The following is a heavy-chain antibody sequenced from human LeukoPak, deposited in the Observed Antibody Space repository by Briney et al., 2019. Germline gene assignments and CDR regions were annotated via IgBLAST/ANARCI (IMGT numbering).Heavy chain of an antibody. Sequence: PGRSLRLSCAASGFTFDDYAMHWVRQAPGKGLEWVSGISWNSGSIGYADSVKGRFTISRDNAKNSLYLQMNSLRAEDTALYYCARGYNWNDQRVNFDYWGQGTLVTVSS. CDR3: ARGYNWNDQRVNFDY. CDR1: GFTFDDYA. D-gene: IGHD1-1*01. V-gene: IGHV3-9*01. CDR2: ISWNSGSI. J-gene: IGHJ4*02.